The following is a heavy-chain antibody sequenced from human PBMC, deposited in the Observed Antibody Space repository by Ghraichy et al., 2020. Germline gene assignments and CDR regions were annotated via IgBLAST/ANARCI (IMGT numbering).Heavy chain of an antibody. J-gene: IGHJ4*02. CDR1: GFTFSSYA. CDR2: ISGSGGST. D-gene: IGHD3-16*01. Sequence: GESLNISCAASGFTFSSYAMSWVRQAPGKGLEWVSAISGSGGSTYYADSVKGRFTISRDNSKNTLYLQMNSLRAEDTAVYYCAKVPPDYELFYYFDYWGQGTLVTVSS. V-gene: IGHV3-23*01. CDR3: AKVPPDYELFYYFDY.